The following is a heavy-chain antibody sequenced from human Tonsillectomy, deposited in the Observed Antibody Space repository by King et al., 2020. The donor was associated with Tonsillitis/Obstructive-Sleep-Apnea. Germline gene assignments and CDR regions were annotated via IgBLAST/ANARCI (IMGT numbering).Heavy chain of an antibody. D-gene: IGHD5-18*01. Sequence: QLVQSGAEVKKPGASVKVSCKVSGYTLTELSMHWVRQAPGKGHEWMGGFDPEDGETIYAQKFQGRVTMTEDTSTDTAYMELSSLRSEDTAVYYCATGADLAMALSFDYWGQGTLVTVSS. CDR1: GYTLTELS. CDR2: FDPEDGET. V-gene: IGHV1-24*01. CDR3: ATGADLAMALSFDY. J-gene: IGHJ4*02.